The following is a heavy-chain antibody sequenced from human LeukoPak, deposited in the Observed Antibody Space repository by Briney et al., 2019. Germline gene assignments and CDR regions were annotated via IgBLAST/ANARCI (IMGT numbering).Heavy chain of an antibody. CDR3: VRDLAAAGMGY. Sequence: PSETLSLTCTVSGGSISSSSYYWGWIRQPPGKGLEWIGSIYYSGSTYYNPSLKSRVTISVDTSKNQFSLKLSSVTAADTAVYYCVRDLAAAGMGYWGQGTLVTVSS. J-gene: IGHJ4*02. CDR2: IYYSGST. V-gene: IGHV4-39*07. CDR1: GGSISSSSYY. D-gene: IGHD6-13*01.